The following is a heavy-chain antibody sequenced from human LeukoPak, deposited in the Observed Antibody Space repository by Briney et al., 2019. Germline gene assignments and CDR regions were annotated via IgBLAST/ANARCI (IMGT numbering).Heavy chain of an antibody. Sequence: EASVKVSCKVSGYTLTELSMHWVRQAPGKGLEWMGGFDPEDGETIYAQKFQGRVTMTEDTSTDAACMELSSLRSEDTAVYYCATDLERNYYYYYGMDVWGQGTTVTVSS. CDR1: GYTLTELS. J-gene: IGHJ6*02. CDR2: FDPEDGET. V-gene: IGHV1-24*01. CDR3: ATDLERNYYYYYGMDV. D-gene: IGHD1-1*01.